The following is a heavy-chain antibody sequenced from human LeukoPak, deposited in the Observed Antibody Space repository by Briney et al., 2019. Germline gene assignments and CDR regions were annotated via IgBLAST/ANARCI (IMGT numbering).Heavy chain of an antibody. CDR1: GGTFSSSA. CDR2: IIPVPNIT. Sequence: GASVKVSCKTSGGTFSSSAITWVRQAPGKGLEWMGRIIPVPNITSYAQKFQGRVTITADTSTSTVYMELSSLRSEETAVYYCARDQGLTAPPPYGLDVWGQGTTVIVSS. J-gene: IGHJ6*02. D-gene: IGHD4/OR15-4a*01. V-gene: IGHV1-69*04. CDR3: ARDQGLTAPPPYGLDV.